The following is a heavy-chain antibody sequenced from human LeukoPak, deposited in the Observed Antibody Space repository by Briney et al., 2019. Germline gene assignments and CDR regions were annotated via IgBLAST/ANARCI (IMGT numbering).Heavy chain of an antibody. D-gene: IGHD5-12*01. Sequence: ASVKVSCKASGYTFTGYYMHWVRQAPGQGLEWMGWISAYNGNTDYEQKIQGRVTLTTDTSTSTAYMELRSLRSDDTAVYYCARVYAATMGYWGQGTLVTVSS. CDR1: GYTFTGYY. CDR3: ARVYAATMGY. J-gene: IGHJ4*02. V-gene: IGHV1-18*04. CDR2: ISAYNGNT.